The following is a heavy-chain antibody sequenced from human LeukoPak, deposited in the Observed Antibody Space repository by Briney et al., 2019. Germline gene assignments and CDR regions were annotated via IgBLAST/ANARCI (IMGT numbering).Heavy chain of an antibody. V-gene: IGHV3-30*18. CDR3: VQDKSNSWSFDN. J-gene: IGHJ4*02. CDR2: VSHDGSSK. D-gene: IGHD2/OR15-2a*01. CDR1: GFTLSFNV. Sequence: GGSLRLSCTASGFTLSFNVIHWVRQAPGKGLEWVSRVSHDGSSKQYLDSVKGRFTISRDNSKNTAYLQMDSLRAEDTAVYYCVQDKSNSWSFDNWGQGTLVTVSS.